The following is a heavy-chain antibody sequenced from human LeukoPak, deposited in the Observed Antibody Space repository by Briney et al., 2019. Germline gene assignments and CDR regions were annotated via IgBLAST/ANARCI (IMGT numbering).Heavy chain of an antibody. CDR1: GFTFSSYW. CDR2: INTDGSYT. V-gene: IGHV3-74*01. D-gene: IGHD3-9*01. J-gene: IGHJ6*03. Sequence: QTGGSLRLSCAASGFTFSSYWLHWVRQAPGKGLVWVSRINTDGSYTNYADSVKGRFTISRDNAKNTLYLQMNSLRAEDTAVYYCARFEEAPRNYYYMDVWGKGTTVTVSS. CDR3: ARFEEAPRNYYYMDV.